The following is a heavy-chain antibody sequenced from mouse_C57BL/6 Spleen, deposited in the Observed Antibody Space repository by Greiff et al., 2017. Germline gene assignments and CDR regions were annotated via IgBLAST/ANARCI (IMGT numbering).Heavy chain of an antibody. V-gene: IGHV1-64*01. Sequence: QVQLQQPGAELVKPGASVKLSCKASGYTFTSYWMHWVKQRPGQGLEWIGMIHPNSGSTNYNEKFKSKATLTVDKSSSTAYMQLSSLTSEDSAVYYCARITTVVEPGYWGQGTLVTVSA. CDR3: ARITTVVEPGY. D-gene: IGHD1-1*01. CDR1: GYTFTSYW. J-gene: IGHJ3*02. CDR2: IHPNSGST.